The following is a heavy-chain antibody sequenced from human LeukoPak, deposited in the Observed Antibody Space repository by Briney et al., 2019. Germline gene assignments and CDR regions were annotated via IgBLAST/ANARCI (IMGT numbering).Heavy chain of an antibody. CDR3: ARARVAARNWFDP. J-gene: IGHJ5*02. CDR2: INAGNGNT. V-gene: IGHV1-3*01. Sequence: GASVKVSCKASGYTFTSYAMHWVRQAPGQRLEWMGWINAGNGNTKYSQKFQGRVTITRDTSASTAYMELSSLRSEDTAVYYCARARVAARNWFDPWGQGTLVTVSS. CDR1: GYTFTSYA. D-gene: IGHD6-25*01.